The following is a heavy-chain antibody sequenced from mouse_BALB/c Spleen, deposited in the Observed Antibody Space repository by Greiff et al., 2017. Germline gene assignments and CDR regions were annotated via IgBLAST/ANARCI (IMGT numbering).Heavy chain of an antibody. Sequence: EVMLMESGGGLVQPGGSLKLSCAASGFTFSSYGMHWVRQAPEKGLEWVAYISSGSSTIYYADTVKGRFTISRDNPKNTLFLQMTSLRAEDTAMYYCARSGEDWGQGTLVTVSA. CDR3: ARSGED. CDR1: GFTFSSYG. V-gene: IGHV5-17*02. CDR2: ISSGSSTI. D-gene: IGHD3-2*02. J-gene: IGHJ3*01.